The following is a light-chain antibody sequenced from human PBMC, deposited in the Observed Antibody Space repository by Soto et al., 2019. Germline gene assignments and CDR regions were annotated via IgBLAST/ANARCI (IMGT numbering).Light chain of an antibody. Sequence: ARNQPASGNGSHGQSLRIFCTGTSSDVGGYNYVSWYQQHPGKAPKLMIYDVSYRPSGVSNRFSGSKSGDTASLTISGLQAEDEADYYCRSYTGSTSYVFGTGTKVTV. CDR1: SSDVGGYNY. J-gene: IGLJ1*01. CDR3: RSYTGSTSYV. CDR2: DVS. V-gene: IGLV2-14*01.